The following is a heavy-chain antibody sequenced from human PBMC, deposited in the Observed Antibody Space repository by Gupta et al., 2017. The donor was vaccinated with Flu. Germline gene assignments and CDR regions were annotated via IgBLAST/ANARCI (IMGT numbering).Heavy chain of an antibody. J-gene: IGHJ4*02. CDR1: GYSFSRYY. V-gene: IGHV1-46*01. CDR3: ARDSDRVDSSGPQLYYFDR. Sequence: QVQLVQSGAEVKKPGASVTVSCKASGYSFSRYYMHWVRKAPGQGLEWMAIINPNSGSTSYAQKFQGRVTVTSDTSTSTVYMELSSLRSDDTAVYYCARDSDRVDSSGPQLYYFDRWGQGTLVSVSS. CDR2: INPNSGST. D-gene: IGHD3-22*01.